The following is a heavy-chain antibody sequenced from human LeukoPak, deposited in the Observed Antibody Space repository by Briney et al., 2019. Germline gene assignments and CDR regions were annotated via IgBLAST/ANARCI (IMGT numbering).Heavy chain of an antibody. CDR3: ATASSRLVIIGNWFDP. V-gene: IGHV1-24*01. Sequence: GASVKVSCKVSGYTLTELSMHWVRQAPGKGLEWMGGFDPEDGETIYAQKFQGRVTMTEDTSTDTAYMELSSLRSEDTAVYYCATASSRLVIIGNWFDPWGQGTLVTVSS. J-gene: IGHJ5*02. CDR1: GYTLTELS. CDR2: FDPEDGET. D-gene: IGHD3-9*01.